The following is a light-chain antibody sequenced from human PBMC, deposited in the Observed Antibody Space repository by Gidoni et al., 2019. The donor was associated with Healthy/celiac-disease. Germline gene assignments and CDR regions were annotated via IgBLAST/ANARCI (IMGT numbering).Light chain of an antibody. CDR1: QSISSY. CDR2: AAS. CDR3: QQSYSTPLT. J-gene: IGKJ4*01. V-gene: IGKV1-39*01. Sequence: DIRMTQSPSSLSASVGDRVTITCRASQSISSYLNWYQQKPGKAPKLLIYAASSLQSGVPSRFSGSGSGTDFTLTISCLQPEDFATYYCQQSYSTPLTFXGXTKVEIK.